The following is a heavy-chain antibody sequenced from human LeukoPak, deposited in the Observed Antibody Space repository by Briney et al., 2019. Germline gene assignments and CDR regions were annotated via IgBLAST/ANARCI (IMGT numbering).Heavy chain of an antibody. J-gene: IGHJ4*02. D-gene: IGHD3-9*01. CDR1: GFTFSSYW. CDR2: IKQDGSEK. CDR3: ARDRGGDILTGYIGY. Sequence: TGGSLRLSCTASGFTFSSYWMSWVRQAPGKGLEWVANIKQDGSEKYYVDSVKGRFTISRDNAKNSLYLQMNSLRAEDTAVYYCARDRGGDILTGYIGYWGQGTLVTVSS. V-gene: IGHV3-7*01.